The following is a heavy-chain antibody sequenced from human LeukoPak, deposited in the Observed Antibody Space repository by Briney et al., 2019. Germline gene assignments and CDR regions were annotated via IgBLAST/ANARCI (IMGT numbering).Heavy chain of an antibody. CDR1: GFTFSSYW. Sequence: GGSLRLSCAASGFTFSSYWMSWVRQAPGKGLEWVANIKQDGIEKYYVDSVKGRFTISRDNAKNSLYLQMNSLRAEDTALYYCARDPPPPYYYASGSNAFDIWGQGTMVTVSS. CDR2: IKQDGIEK. D-gene: IGHD3-10*01. CDR3: ARDPPPPYYYASGSNAFDI. V-gene: IGHV3-7*01. J-gene: IGHJ3*02.